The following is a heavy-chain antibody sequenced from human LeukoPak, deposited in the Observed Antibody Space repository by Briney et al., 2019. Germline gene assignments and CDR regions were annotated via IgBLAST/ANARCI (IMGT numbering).Heavy chain of an antibody. CDR2: ISGSGGST. J-gene: IGHJ4*02. CDR1: GFTFSSYA. D-gene: IGHD3-22*01. V-gene: IGHV3-23*01. CDR3: AKDFDSSGSGTFFDY. Sequence: GGSLRLSCAASGFTFSSYAMSWVRQAPGKGLEWVSAISGSGGSTYYADSVKGRFTISRDNSKNTPYLQMNSLRAEDTAVYYCAKDFDSSGSGTFFDYWGPGTLVTVSS.